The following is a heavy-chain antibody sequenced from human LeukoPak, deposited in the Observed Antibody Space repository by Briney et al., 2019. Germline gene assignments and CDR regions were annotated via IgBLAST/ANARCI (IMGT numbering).Heavy chain of an antibody. V-gene: IGHV3-74*01. CDR1: GFTFSSYA. CDR2: INSDGSST. J-gene: IGHJ4*02. Sequence: GGSLRLSCAASGFTFSSYAMSWVRQAPGKGLEWVSRINSDGSSTSYADSVKGRFTISRDNAKNTMYLQMNSLRAEDTAVYYCASLEGDSSGYHYFDYWGQGTLVTVSS. D-gene: IGHD3-22*01. CDR3: ASLEGDSSGYHYFDY.